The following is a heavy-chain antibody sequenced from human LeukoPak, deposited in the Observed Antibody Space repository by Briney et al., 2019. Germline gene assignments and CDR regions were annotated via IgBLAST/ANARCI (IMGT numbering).Heavy chain of an antibody. V-gene: IGHV4-59*08. CDR1: GGSISSYY. CDR3: ARQVPHALGYCSSTSCQNYYYYYYMDV. D-gene: IGHD2-2*01. J-gene: IGHJ6*03. CDR2: IYYSGST. Sequence: KPSETLSLTCAVSGGSISSYYWSWIRQPPGKGLEWIGYIYYSGSTNYNPSLKSRVTISVETSKKQLSLKLSSVTAADTAVYYCARQVPHALGYCSSTSCQNYYYYYYMDVWGKGTTVTVSS.